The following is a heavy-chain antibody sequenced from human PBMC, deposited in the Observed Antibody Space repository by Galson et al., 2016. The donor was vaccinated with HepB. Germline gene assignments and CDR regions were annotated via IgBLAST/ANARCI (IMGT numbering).Heavy chain of an antibody. Sequence: SLRLSCAASGFTFSPYSMNWVRQAPGKGLEWVSYISSGSATTYYADSVKGRFTISRDNAKNSLYLQMNNLRVEDTGIYYCARSPVYSSSSPYDFNYGLDVWGRGTTVTVSS. V-gene: IGHV3-48*01. CDR3: ARSPVYSSSSPYDFNYGLDV. CDR2: ISSGSATT. CDR1: GFTFSPYS. J-gene: IGHJ6*02. D-gene: IGHD6-6*01.